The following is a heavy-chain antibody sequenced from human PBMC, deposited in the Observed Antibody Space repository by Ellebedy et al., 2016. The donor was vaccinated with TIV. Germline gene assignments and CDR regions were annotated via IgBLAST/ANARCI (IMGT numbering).Heavy chain of an antibody. CDR3: AKGDTTYSDY. V-gene: IGHV4-59*01. CDR1: GGSISSYY. CDR2: IYYSGST. Sequence: SETLSLTCTVSGGSISSYYWSWIRQPPGKGLEWIGYIYYSGSTNYNPSLKSRVTISVDTSKNQFSLKLSSVTAADTAVYYCAKGDTTYSDYWGQGILVTVSS. D-gene: IGHD5-18*01. J-gene: IGHJ4*02.